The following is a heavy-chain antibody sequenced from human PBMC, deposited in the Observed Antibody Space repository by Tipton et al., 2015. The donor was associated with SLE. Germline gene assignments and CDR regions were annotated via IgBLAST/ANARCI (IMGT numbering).Heavy chain of an antibody. CDR1: GFTFRTYA. CDR2: ISGGGGST. CDR3: ARGLPAAIDALDY. Sequence: SLRLSCAASGFTFRTYAMAWVRQSPGKGLEWVSLISGGGGSTHYADSVKGRFTISRDSSKNTMCLQMNSLRPEDTAVYYCARGLPAAIDALDYWGQGTLVTVSS. V-gene: IGHV3-23*01. D-gene: IGHD2-2*02. J-gene: IGHJ4*02.